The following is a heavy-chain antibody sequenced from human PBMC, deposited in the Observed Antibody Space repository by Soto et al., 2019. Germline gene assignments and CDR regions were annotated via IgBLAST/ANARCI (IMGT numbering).Heavy chain of an antibody. CDR1: GFTLSSYS. CDR3: TRDSGVAAFSP. V-gene: IGHV3-21*01. Sequence: GGSLRLSCAASGFTLSSYSMNWVRQAPGKGLEWVSSISSSSYIYYADSVKGQFTISRDNAKNSLYLQMNSLRAEDTAVYYCTRDSGVAAFSPCGHGTLVPVYS. D-gene: IGHD6-13*01. J-gene: IGHJ5*02. CDR2: ISSSSYI.